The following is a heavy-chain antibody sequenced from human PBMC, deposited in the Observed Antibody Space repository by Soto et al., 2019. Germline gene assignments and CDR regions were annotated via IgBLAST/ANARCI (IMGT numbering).Heavy chain of an antibody. CDR1: GFTFSTYA. CDR3: AKDRYGDYGGIDY. D-gene: IGHD4-17*01. CDR2: ITGSGGST. J-gene: IGHJ4*02. Sequence: PGGSLRLSCAASGFTFSTYAMIWVRQAPGKGLEWVSVITGSGGSTYYADSVKGRFTISRDTSKNTLFLQMNSLRAEGTAVYYCAKDRYGDYGGIDYWGQGTMVTVSS. V-gene: IGHV3-23*01.